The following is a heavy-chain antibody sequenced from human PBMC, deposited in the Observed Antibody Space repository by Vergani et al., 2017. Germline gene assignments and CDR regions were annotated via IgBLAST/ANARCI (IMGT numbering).Heavy chain of an antibody. CDR2: IFYSGST. V-gene: IGHV4-59*01. Sequence: QVQLQESGPGLVKPSETLSLTCTVSGGSISSYYWSWIRQPPGKGLEWIGNIFYSGSTKYNPSLKSRVTISVDTSKNQFALKLSSVTAADTAVYYCARESFGSGTYYNPNDAFDIWGQGTMVTVSS. D-gene: IGHD3-10*01. CDR3: ARESFGSGTYYNPNDAFDI. CDR1: GGSISSYY. J-gene: IGHJ3*02.